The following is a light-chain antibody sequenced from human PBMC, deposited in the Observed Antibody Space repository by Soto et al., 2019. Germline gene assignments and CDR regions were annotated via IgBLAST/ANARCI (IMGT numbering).Light chain of an antibody. Sequence: QSALTQPASVSGSPGQSITISCTGTSSDIGGYNYVSWYQQLPGKVPKLIIYDVSNRPSGVSDRFSGSKSGNAASLTISVLQAEDEADYYGSSYTSTSTLYVFGTGTKVTVL. CDR1: SSDIGGYNY. J-gene: IGLJ1*01. V-gene: IGLV2-14*03. CDR3: SSYTSTSTLYV. CDR2: DVS.